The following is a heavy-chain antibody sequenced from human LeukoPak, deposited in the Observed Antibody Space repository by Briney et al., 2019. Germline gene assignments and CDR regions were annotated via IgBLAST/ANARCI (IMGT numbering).Heavy chain of an antibody. CDR2: IIPIFGTA. Sequence: GSSVKVSCKASGGTFSSYAISWVRQAPGQGLEWMGGIIPIFGTANHAQKFQGRVTITADKSTSTAYMELSSLRSEDTAVYYCARESRGSSSALDYWGQGTLVTVSS. CDR3: ARESRGSSSALDY. CDR1: GGTFSSYA. V-gene: IGHV1-69*06. J-gene: IGHJ4*02. D-gene: IGHD6-13*01.